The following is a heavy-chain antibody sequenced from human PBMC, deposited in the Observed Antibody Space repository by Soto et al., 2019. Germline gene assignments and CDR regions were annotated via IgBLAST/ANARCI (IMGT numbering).Heavy chain of an antibody. J-gene: IGHJ4*02. D-gene: IGHD4-17*01. V-gene: IGHV4-31*03. CDR1: GGSISSGGYY. Sequence: QVQLQESGPGLVKPSETLSLTCTVSGGSISSGGYYWSWIRQHPGKGLEWIGYIYHSGSTYYNPSLKSRVTISVDTSKNQFSLKLSSVTAADTAVYYCARTSTTVTTATFDCWGQGTLVTVSS. CDR3: ARTSTTVTTATFDC. CDR2: IYHSGST.